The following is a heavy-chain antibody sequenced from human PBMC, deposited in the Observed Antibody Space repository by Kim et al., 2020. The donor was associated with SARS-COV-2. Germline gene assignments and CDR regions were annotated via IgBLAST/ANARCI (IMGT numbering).Heavy chain of an antibody. V-gene: IGHV4-4*02. D-gene: IGHD1-20*01. J-gene: IGHJ5*02. CDR1: GGSISSSNW. CDR3: ARLKTITGTTGWFDP. Sequence: SETLSLTCAVSGGSISSSNWWSWVRQPPGKGLEWIGEIYHSGSTNYNPSLKSRVTISVDKSKNQFSLKLSSVTAADTAVYYCARLKTITGTTGWFDPWGQGTLVTVSS. CDR2: IYHSGST.